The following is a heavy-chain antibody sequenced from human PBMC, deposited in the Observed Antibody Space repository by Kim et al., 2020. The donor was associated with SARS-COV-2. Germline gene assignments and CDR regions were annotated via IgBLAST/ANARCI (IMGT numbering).Heavy chain of an antibody. V-gene: IGHV4-34*10. J-gene: IGHJ4*02. CDR3: ARRWGMVQGVLDY. D-gene: IGHD3-10*01. Sequence: NPSLKGRITKSLEQSKNQFSVKLTSVTAADTAIYYCARRWGMVQGVLDYWGQGALVTVSS.